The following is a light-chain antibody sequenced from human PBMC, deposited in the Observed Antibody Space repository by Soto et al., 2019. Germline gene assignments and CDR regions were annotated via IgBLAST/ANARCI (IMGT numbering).Light chain of an antibody. CDR3: MQALESPWT. CDR2: LGS. Sequence: DIVTTQSPLSLPVTPGERASISWRSSQSLLHRNGYNYLDWYLQKPGRSPQLLIYLGSNRASGVPDRFSGSGSGTDFTLKISRVEAEDVGVYYCMQALESPWTFGQGTKVDIK. V-gene: IGKV2-28*01. CDR1: QSLLHRNGYNY. J-gene: IGKJ1*01.